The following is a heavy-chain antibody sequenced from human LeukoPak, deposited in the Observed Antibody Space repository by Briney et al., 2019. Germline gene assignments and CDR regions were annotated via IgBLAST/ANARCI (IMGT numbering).Heavy chain of an antibody. CDR1: GFTVSSNY. CDR3: ARDKTTAHVFDV. D-gene: IGHD1-14*01. J-gene: IGHJ3*01. CDR2: IYSGGST. Sequence: GGSLRLSCAASGFTVSSNYMSWVRQAPGKGLEWVSVIYSGGSTYYADSVKGRFTISRDNSKNTLYLQMNSLRAEVTAVYYCARDKTTAHVFDVWGQGAMVTVSS. V-gene: IGHV3-53*01.